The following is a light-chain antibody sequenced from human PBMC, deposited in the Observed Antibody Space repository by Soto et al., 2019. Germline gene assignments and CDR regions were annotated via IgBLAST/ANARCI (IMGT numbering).Light chain of an antibody. Sequence: QPASVSASPGQSITISGTGTSSDVGGYKFVSWYQHHPGKAPKLMIYEVNNRPSGVSNRFSGSKSGNTASLTISGLQPEDEADYYCLSYTSANTRVFGGGTKLTVL. CDR2: EVN. CDR3: LSYTSANTRV. CDR1: SSDVGGYKF. J-gene: IGLJ3*02. V-gene: IGLV2-14*01.